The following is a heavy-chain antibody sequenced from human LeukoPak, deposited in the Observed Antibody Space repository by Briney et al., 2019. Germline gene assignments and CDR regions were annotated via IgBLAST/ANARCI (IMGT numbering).Heavy chain of an antibody. D-gene: IGHD6-19*01. V-gene: IGHV1-18*01. J-gene: IGHJ5*02. CDR2: ISAYNGNT. Sequence: ASVKVSCKASGYTFTSYGISWVRQAPGQGHEWMGWISAYNGNTNYAQKLQGRVTMTTDTSTSTAYMELRSLRSDDTAVHYCARAPGIAVAGTSWFDPWGQGTLVTVSS. CDR1: GYTFTSYG. CDR3: ARAPGIAVAGTSWFDP.